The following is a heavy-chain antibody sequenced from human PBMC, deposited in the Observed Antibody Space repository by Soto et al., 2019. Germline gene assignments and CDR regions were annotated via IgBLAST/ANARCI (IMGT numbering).Heavy chain of an antibody. CDR1: GYSFTSYW. D-gene: IGHD1-7*01. V-gene: IGHV5-10-1*01. Sequence: PGESLKISCKGSGYSFTSYWISWVRQMPGNGLEWMGRIDPSDSYTNYSPSFQGHVTISADKSISTAYLQWSSLKASDTAMYYCARHTGITGTTWDYYYYGMDVWGQGTTVTV. J-gene: IGHJ6*02. CDR2: IDPSDSYT. CDR3: ARHTGITGTTWDYYYYGMDV.